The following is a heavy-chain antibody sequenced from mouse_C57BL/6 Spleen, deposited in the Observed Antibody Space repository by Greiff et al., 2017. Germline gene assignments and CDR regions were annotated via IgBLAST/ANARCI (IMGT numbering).Heavy chain of an antibody. CDR1: GYAFSSSW. CDR2: IYPGDGDT. J-gene: IGHJ4*01. D-gene: IGHD3-1*01. CDR3: ARRSGDYYAMDY. Sequence: VKLVESGPELVKPGASVKISCKASGYAFSSSWMNWVKQRPGKGLEWIGRIYPGDGDTNYNGKFKGKATLTADKSSSTAYMQLSSLTSEDSAVYFCARRSGDYYAMDYWGQGTSVTVSS. V-gene: IGHV1-82*01.